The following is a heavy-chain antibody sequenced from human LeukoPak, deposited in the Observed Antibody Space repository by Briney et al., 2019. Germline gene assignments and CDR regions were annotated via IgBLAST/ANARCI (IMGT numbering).Heavy chain of an antibody. Sequence: GGSLRLSCAASGFTFSSYAMSWVRQAPGKGLEWVSAISGSGGSTYYADSVKGRFTISRDNSKNTLYLQMNSLRAEDTAVYYCARDHLRPRYYYDSSGRYYFDYWGQGTLVTVSS. CDR2: ISGSGGST. CDR3: ARDHLRPRYYYDSSGRYYFDY. V-gene: IGHV3-23*01. D-gene: IGHD3-22*01. CDR1: GFTFSSYA. J-gene: IGHJ4*02.